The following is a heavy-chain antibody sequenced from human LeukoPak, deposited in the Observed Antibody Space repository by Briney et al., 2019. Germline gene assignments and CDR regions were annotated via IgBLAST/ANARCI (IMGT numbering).Heavy chain of an antibody. Sequence: GASVKVSCKASGYTFTGYYMHWVRQAPGQGLEWMGWIHPGSGDTKYAQKFQGRVTLTRDTSSSTAYMDLSGLRSDDTALYYCASYASGYNWLRAWGQGTQVTVSS. V-gene: IGHV1-2*02. D-gene: IGHD5-12*01. CDR1: GYTFTGYY. CDR2: IHPGSGDT. CDR3: ASYASGYNWLRA. J-gene: IGHJ5*02.